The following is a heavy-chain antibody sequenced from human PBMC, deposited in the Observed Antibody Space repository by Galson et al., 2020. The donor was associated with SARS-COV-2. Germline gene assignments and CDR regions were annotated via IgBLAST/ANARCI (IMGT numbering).Heavy chain of an antibody. J-gene: IGHJ6*02. CDR1: GFTFSSYS. Sequence: GGSLRLSCAASGFTFSSYSMNWVRQAPGKGLEWVSSISSSSSYIYYADSVKGRFTISRDNAKNSLYLQMNSLRAEDTAVYYCARDKGHGSGSSARGYYGMDVGGQGTTVTVSS. CDR2: ISSSSSYI. D-gene: IGHD3-10*01. CDR3: ARDKGHGSGSSARGYYGMDV. V-gene: IGHV3-21*01.